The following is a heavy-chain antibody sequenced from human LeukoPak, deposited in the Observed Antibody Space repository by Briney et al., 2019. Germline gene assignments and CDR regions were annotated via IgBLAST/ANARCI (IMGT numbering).Heavy chain of an antibody. V-gene: IGHV3-23*01. CDR2: ISGSGGST. Sequence: GGSLRLSCAASGFTFSNAWMSRVRQAPGKGLEWVSAISGSGGSTYYADSVKGRFTISRDNSKNTLYLQMNSLRAEDTAVYYCAKDLYCSSTSCRDYWGQGTLVTVSS. CDR3: AKDLYCSSTSCRDY. CDR1: GFTFSNAW. J-gene: IGHJ4*02. D-gene: IGHD2-2*01.